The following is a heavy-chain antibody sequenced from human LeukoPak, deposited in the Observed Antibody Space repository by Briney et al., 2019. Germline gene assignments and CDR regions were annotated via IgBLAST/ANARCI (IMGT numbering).Heavy chain of an antibody. D-gene: IGHD6-13*01. CDR3: ARIGYRSSSFDY. CDR2: LKQYGSET. J-gene: IGHJ4*02. CDR1: GFRFSNYW. V-gene: IGHV3-7*01. Sequence: GGSLRLSCAASGFRFSNYWMSWVRQAPGQGLEWVANLKQYGSETDSVDSLKGRFTISIDNTKNSVYLQLNSLTPEDTAVYYCARIGYRSSSFDYWGQGTLVTVSS.